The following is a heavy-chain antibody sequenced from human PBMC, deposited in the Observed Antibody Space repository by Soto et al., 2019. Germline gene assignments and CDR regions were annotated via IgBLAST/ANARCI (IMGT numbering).Heavy chain of an antibody. CDR1: GFTFSSYA. CDR3: AKDIPFDFWTGYSPYYYYYGLDF. V-gene: IGHV3-23*01. D-gene: IGHD3-3*01. Sequence: PGGSLRLSCAASGFTFSSYAMSWVRQAPGKGLGWVSASSGSGGSTYYVHSVKGRFTIPRDNAKNTLYLQMTSLRAEDTAVSYSAKDIPFDFWTGYSPYYYYYGLDFWGQGTTVTVSS. J-gene: IGHJ6*02. CDR2: SSGSGGST.